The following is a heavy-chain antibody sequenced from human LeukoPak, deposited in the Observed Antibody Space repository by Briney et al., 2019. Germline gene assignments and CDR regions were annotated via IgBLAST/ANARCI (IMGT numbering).Heavy chain of an antibody. CDR3: ARSGAGEYSSGWDFDY. J-gene: IGHJ4*02. CDR1: GGSISSGDYY. CDR2: IYYSGST. D-gene: IGHD6-19*01. V-gene: IGHV4-30-4*01. Sequence: SETLSLTCTVSGGSISSGDYYWSWIRQPPGKGLEWIGYIYYSGSTYYNPSLKSRVTISVDTSKNQFSLKLSSVTAADTAVYYCARSGAGEYSSGWDFDYWGQGTLVTVSS.